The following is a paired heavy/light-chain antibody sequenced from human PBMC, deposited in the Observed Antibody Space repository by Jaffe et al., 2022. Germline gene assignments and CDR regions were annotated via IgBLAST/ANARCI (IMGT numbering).Heavy chain of an antibody. J-gene: IGHJ6*03. CDR1: GFTFSDYY. Sequence: QVQLVESGGGLVKPGGSLRLSCAASGFTFSDYYMSWIRQAPGKGLEWVAYISSSGVSIYYADSVKGRFTISRDNAKNSLYLQMNSLRAEDTAVYYCARTVYYYYYMDVWGKGTTVTVSS. CDR2: ISSSGVSI. CDR3: ARTVYYYYYMDV. V-gene: IGHV3-11*01.
Light chain of an antibody. Sequence: QSALTQPASVSGSPGQSITISCTGTSGDVGGYNYVSWYQQHPGKAPKLMIYEVSNRPSGVSNRFSGSKSGNTASLTISGLQAEDEADYYCSSYTSISTWVFGGGTKLTVL. J-gene: IGLJ3*02. CDR1: SGDVGGYNY. CDR3: SSYTSISTWV. V-gene: IGLV2-14*01. CDR2: EVS.